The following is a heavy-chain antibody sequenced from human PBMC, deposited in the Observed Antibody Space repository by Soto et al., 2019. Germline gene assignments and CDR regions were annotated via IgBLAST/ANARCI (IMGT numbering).Heavy chain of an antibody. CDR2: INTDGSNT. CDR3: AREFCSGGNCYTYYFDP. J-gene: IGHJ5*02. Sequence: PGASLRLSCSASGLTFSRYWMHWVRHAPGKGLVWVSHINTDGSNTNYADSVKGRFTISRDNAKSTLFLQMNSLRDEDTAVYYCAREFCSGGNCYTYYFDPWGQGIPVTVSS. CDR1: GLTFSRYW. D-gene: IGHD2-15*01. V-gene: IGHV3-74*01.